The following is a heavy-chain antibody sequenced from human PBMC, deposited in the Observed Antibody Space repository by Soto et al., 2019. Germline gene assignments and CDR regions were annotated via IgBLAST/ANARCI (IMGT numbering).Heavy chain of an antibody. J-gene: IGHJ3*02. D-gene: IGHD3-3*01. CDR1: GFSLSTSGVG. Sequence: SGPTLVHPTQTLTLTCTFSGFSLSTSGVGVGWIRQPPGKALEWLALIYWDDDKRYSPSLKSRLTITKDTSKNQVVLTMTNMEPVDTATYYCAHRTSAGDFWSGYYIDAFDIWGQGTMVTVS. V-gene: IGHV2-5*02. CDR2: IYWDDDK. CDR3: AHRTSAGDFWSGYYIDAFDI.